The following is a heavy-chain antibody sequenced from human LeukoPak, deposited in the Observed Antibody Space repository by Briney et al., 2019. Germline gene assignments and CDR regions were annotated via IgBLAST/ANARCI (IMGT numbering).Heavy chain of an antibody. CDR1: GGTFSSFA. J-gene: IGHJ4*02. Sequence: VASVKVSCKASGGTFSSFAISWVRQAPGQGLEWMGGIIPIFGTANYAQKFQGRVTITADESTSTAYMELSSLRSEDTAVYYCAREMATISNQIWGQGTLVTVSS. CDR2: IIPIFGTA. D-gene: IGHD5-24*01. V-gene: IGHV1-69*01. CDR3: AREMATISNQI.